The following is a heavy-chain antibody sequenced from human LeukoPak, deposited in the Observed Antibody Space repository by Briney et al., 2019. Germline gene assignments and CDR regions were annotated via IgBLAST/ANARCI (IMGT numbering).Heavy chain of an antibody. CDR2: IYYSGST. D-gene: IGHD2-2*01. CDR1: GGSISSSSYY. J-gene: IGHJ3*02. Sequence: PSETLSLTCTVSGGSISSSSYYWGWIRQPPGTGLEWIGSIYYSGSTYYNPSLKSRVTISVDTSKNQFSLKLSSVTAADTAVYYCARRAIVVVPAAPADAFDIWGQGTMVTVSS. CDR3: ARRAIVVVPAAPADAFDI. V-gene: IGHV4-39*01.